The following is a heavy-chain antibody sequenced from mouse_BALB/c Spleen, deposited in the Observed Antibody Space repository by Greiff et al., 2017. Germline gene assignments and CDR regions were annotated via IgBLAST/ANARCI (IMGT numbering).Heavy chain of an antibody. V-gene: IGHV7-3*02. J-gene: IGHJ4*01. CDR2: IRNKANGYTT. CDR1: GFTFTDYY. CDR3: ARDLLDAMDY. Sequence: EVKLVESGGGLVQPGGSLRLSCATSGFTFTDYYMSWVRQPPGKALEWLGFIRNKANGYTTEYSASVKGRFTISRDNSQSILYLQMNTLRAEDSATYYCARDLLDAMDYWGQGTSVTVSS. D-gene: IGHD2-1*01.